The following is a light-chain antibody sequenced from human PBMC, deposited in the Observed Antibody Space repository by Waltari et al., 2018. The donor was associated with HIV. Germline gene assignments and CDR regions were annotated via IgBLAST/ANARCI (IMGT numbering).Light chain of an antibody. Sequence: QSVLTQPPSASGTPGQRVTISCSGRNSNIGSNTVNWYQQLPGTAPKLLICGKTQRPAGVADRFAGSKSGTSACLAISGLQSEDEADYYGAAWDDSLNGEVVFGGGTKLTVL. CDR1: NSNIGSNT. V-gene: IGLV1-44*01. J-gene: IGLJ2*01. CDR2: GKT. CDR3: AAWDDSLNGEVV.